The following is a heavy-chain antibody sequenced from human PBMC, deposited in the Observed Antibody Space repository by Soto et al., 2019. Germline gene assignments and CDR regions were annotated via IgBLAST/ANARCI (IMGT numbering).Heavy chain of an antibody. Sequence: GGSLRFSCAASGFTFISYGMHWISQAQGKGLEWVAVIWYDGSNKYYADSVKGRFTISRDNSKNTLYLQMNSLRAEDTAVYYCARVRYYYDSSGPSLDYWGQGTLVTVSS. CDR2: IWYDGSNK. CDR1: GFTFISYG. D-gene: IGHD3-22*01. J-gene: IGHJ4*02. CDR3: ARVRYYYDSSGPSLDY. V-gene: IGHV3-33*01.